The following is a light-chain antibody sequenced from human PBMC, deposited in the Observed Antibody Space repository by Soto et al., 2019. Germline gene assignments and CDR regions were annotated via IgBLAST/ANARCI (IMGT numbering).Light chain of an antibody. CDR1: QSVSNNY. CDR3: QQYGSSQT. V-gene: IGKV3-20*01. Sequence: ESEWTQSPSTLALSPGERTTLSCRASQSVSNNYLALYQQKPGQAPRLLIYGASSRATGIPDRFSGSGSGTDFTLTISRLEPEDFAVYYCQQYGSSQTFGQGTKVDIK. J-gene: IGKJ1*01. CDR2: GAS.